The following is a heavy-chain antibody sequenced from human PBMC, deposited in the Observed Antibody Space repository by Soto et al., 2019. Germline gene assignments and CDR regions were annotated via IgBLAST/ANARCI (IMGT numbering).Heavy chain of an antibody. CDR1: GGSISSGHYF. CDR3: ARDSFWSKRINWFDP. Sequence: QVQLQESGPGLVKPSQTLSLTCTVSGGSISSGHYFWSWIRQPPGKGLEWIGYIYYTGSTYYNPSLKSRLTLSVDTAKSLFSLSLTSVTAADTAVYYCARDSFWSKRINWFDPWGQGTLVTVSS. CDR2: IYYTGST. J-gene: IGHJ5*02. D-gene: IGHD3-3*01. V-gene: IGHV4-30-4*01.